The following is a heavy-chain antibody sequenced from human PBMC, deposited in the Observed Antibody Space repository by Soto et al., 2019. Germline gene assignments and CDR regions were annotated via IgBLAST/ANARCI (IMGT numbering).Heavy chain of an antibody. V-gene: IGHV1-46*01. D-gene: IGHD2-2*01. CDR2: INPSGGST. Sequence: ASVKVSCKASGCTFTSYYMHWVRQAPGQGLEWMGIINPSGGSTSYAQKFQGRVTMTRDTSTSTVYMELSSLRSEDTAVYYCARVVHCSSTSCYEYNWFDPWGQGTLVTVSS. CDR1: GCTFTSYY. J-gene: IGHJ5*02. CDR3: ARVVHCSSTSCYEYNWFDP.